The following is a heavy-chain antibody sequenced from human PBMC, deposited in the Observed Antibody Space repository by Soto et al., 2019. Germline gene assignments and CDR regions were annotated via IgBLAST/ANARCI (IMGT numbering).Heavy chain of an antibody. D-gene: IGHD2-2*01. CDR3: ARVRYRNVIHA. CDR2: IDPRNGGT. J-gene: IGHJ4*02. V-gene: IGHV1-2*02. Sequence: ASVKVSCKASGYTFSDYYIHWVRQAPGQGLEWMGWIDPRNGGTKYAQKFQDRFSMTTDTSTSTASMELRRLRSDDTAVSFCARVRYRNVIHAWGQGTLVTVS. CDR1: GYTFSDYY.